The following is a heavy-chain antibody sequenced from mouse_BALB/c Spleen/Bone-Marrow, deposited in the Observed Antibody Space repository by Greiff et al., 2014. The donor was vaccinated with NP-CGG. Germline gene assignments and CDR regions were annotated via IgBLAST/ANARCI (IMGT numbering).Heavy chain of an antibody. Sequence: QVQLQQSGSVLVRPGASVKLSRKASGYTFTSSWMHWAKQRPGQGLEWIGEIHPNSGNTNYNEKFKGKATLTVDTSSSTAYVDLSSLTSEDSAVYYCARELGRGYYFDYWGKAPLSQSPQ. CDR1: GYTFTSSW. CDR3: ARELGRGYYFDY. D-gene: IGHD4-1*01. V-gene: IGHV1S130*01. J-gene: IGHJ2*01. CDR2: IHPNSGNT.